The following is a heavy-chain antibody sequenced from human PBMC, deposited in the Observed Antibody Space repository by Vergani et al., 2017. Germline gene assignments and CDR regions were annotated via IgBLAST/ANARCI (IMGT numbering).Heavy chain of an antibody. CDR2: INGSGSSS. CDR3: AKDGCSSTSCYNGMDV. V-gene: IGHV3-21*02. CDR1: GFTFSSYA. Sequence: VQLVESGGGLVKPGGSLRLSCAASGFTFSSYAMNWVRQAPGKGLEWVSAINGSGSSSYYADSVKGRFTISRDNAKNSLYLQMNRLRAEDTAVYYCAKDGCSSTSCYNGMDVWGQGTTVTVSS. D-gene: IGHD2-2*01. J-gene: IGHJ6*02.